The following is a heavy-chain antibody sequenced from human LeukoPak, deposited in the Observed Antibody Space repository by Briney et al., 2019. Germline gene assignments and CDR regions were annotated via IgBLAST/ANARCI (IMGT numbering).Heavy chain of an antibody. D-gene: IGHD4-11*01. CDR1: GFTFSSYS. Sequence: PGGSLRLSCAASGFTFSSYSMNWVRQAPGKGLEWVANIKQDESEKYYVDSVKGRFTISRDNAKNSLYLQMNSLRAEDTAVYYCARGSAVTANNFDFWGQGTLVTVSS. V-gene: IGHV3-7*01. CDR2: IKQDESEK. J-gene: IGHJ4*02. CDR3: ARGSAVTANNFDF.